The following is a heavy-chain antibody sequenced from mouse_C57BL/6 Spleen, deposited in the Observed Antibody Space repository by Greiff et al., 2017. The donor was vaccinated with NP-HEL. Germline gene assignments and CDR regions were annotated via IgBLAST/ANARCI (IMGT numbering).Heavy chain of an antibody. CDR1: GYTFTDYN. CDR3: ARSIYYYGSSDPFDY. Sequence: EVQLQQSGPELVKPGASVKIPCKASGYTFTDYNMDWVKQSHGKSLEWIGDINPNNGGTIYNQKFKGKATLTVDKSSSTAYMELRSLTSEDTAVYYCARSIYYYGSSDPFDYWGQGTTLTVSS. D-gene: IGHD1-1*01. CDR2: INPNNGGT. V-gene: IGHV1-18*01. J-gene: IGHJ2*01.